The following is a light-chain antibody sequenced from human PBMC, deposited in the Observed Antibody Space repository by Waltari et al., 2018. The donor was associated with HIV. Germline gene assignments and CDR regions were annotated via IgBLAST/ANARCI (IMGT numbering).Light chain of an antibody. CDR1: PAAILDHHS. CDR2: DGD. V-gene: IGLV2-14*01. Sequence: QSALTQPASVSGSPGQTLTFSCSTFPAAILDHHSLSWFRHPPNGVPHLILLDGDNRPSGVPFRYSGTKTDTTASLTISGLLFEDEGDYYCSSYMPNGTLLFGGGTKVTVL. CDR3: SSYMPNGTLL. J-gene: IGLJ2*01.